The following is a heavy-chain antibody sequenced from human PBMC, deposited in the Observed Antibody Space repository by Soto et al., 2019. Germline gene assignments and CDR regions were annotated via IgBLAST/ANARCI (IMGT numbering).Heavy chain of an antibody. J-gene: IGHJ4*02. CDR2: IGSGGGTI. D-gene: IGHD3-3*01. CDR1: GFTFSDYY. V-gene: IGHV3-11*01. CDR3: ARRRDFLDD. Sequence: GGSLRLSCAASGFTFSDYYMTWIRQAPGKGLEWVSYIGSGGGTIYYADSVEGRFTISSDNAKSSLYLQMNSLGTEDTAVYYCARRRDFLDDSGQGTLVTVSS.